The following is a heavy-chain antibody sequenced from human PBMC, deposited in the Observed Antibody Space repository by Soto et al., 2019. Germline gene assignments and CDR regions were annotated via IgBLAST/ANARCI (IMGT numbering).Heavy chain of an antibody. CDR3: ARVWYYGSGSYYNSFDY. CDR2: IYYSGST. D-gene: IGHD3-10*01. Sequence: QLLESGPGLVKPSETLSLTCTVSGGSISSSSYYWGWIRQPPGKGLEWIGSIYYSGSTYYNPSLKSRVTISVDTSKNQFSLKLSSVTAADTAVYYCARVWYYGSGSYYNSFDYWGQGTLVTVSS. J-gene: IGHJ4*02. CDR1: GGSISSSSYY. V-gene: IGHV4-39*01.